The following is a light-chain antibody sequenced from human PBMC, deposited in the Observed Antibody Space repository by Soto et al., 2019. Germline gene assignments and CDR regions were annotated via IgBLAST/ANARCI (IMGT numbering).Light chain of an antibody. J-gene: IGKJ2*01. CDR2: RVS. CDR3: MQGTHWPPYT. V-gene: IGKV2-30*02. Sequence: DVVMTQSPLSLPVNLGEPAAISCRSTQSLVHSDGDTYLRGFHQRPGQSPRRLIFRVSKRDFGVQPSFIGSGSGTDFTLEITSVEAEDVGVYYCMQGTHWPPYTFGQGTRLEIK. CDR1: QSLVHSDGDTY.